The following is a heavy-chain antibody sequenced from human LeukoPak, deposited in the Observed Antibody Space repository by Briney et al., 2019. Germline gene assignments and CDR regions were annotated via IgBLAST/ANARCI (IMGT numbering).Heavy chain of an antibody. V-gene: IGHV1-3*03. J-gene: IGHJ5*02. CDR2: INAGNGNT. CDR1: GYTFTSYA. D-gene: IGHD3-10*01. CDR3: VRVTGLLWFGQPIRFDP. Sequence: ASVKVSCKASGYTFTSYAMHWVRQAPGQRLEWMGWINAGNGNTKYSQEFQGRVTITRDTSAGTAYMELSSLRSEDTAVYYCVRVTGLLWFGQPIRFDPWGQGTLVTVSS.